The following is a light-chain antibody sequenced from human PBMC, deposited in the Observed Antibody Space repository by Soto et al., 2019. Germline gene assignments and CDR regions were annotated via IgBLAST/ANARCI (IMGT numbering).Light chain of an antibody. CDR2: DNS. V-gene: IGLV1-40*01. CDR1: SSNIGAGYD. Sequence: QSVLTQPPSVSGAPGQRVTISCTGTSSNIGAGYDVHWYQQLPGTAPKLLIYDNSNRPSGVPDRFSGSKSGTSASLAITGLQADDEADYYCAAWYDSLNGRVFGTGTKVTVL. J-gene: IGLJ1*01. CDR3: AAWYDSLNGRV.